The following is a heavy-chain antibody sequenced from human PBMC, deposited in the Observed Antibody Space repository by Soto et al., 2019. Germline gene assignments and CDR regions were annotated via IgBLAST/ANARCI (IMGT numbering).Heavy chain of an antibody. CDR1: GGTFSSYA. CDR3: ARDASVAAPFGY. D-gene: IGHD6-6*01. J-gene: IGHJ4*02. V-gene: IGHV1-69*01. Sequence: QVQLVQSGAEVKKPGSSVKVSCKASGGTFSSYAISWVRQAPGQGLEWMGGIIPIFGTANYAQKFQGRVTIPEDEYTSTASMELSSLRSEDTAVYYCARDASVAAPFGYWCQGTLVTVSS. CDR2: IIPIFGTA.